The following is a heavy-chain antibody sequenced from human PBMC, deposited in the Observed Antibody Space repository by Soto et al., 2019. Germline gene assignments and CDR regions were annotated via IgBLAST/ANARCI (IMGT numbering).Heavy chain of an antibody. D-gene: IGHD2-8*01. Sequence: PGGSLRRSCAASGFTFSSYGMHWVRQGPGKGLEWVAVISYDGSNKYYADSVKGRFTISRDNSKNTLYPQMNSLRAEDTAVYYCAKDRMRRDYYGMDVWGQGTTVTVSS. CDR2: ISYDGSNK. J-gene: IGHJ6*02. CDR3: AKDRMRRDYYGMDV. CDR1: GFTFSSYG. V-gene: IGHV3-30*18.